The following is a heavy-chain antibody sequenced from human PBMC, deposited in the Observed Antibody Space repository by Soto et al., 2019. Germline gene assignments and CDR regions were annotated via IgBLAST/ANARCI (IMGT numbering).Heavy chain of an antibody. CDR3: ARGGVYGSGSYSSGYYYYGMDV. J-gene: IGHJ6*02. Sequence: SETLSLTCAVYGGSFSGYYWSWIRQPPGKGLEWIGEINHSGSTNYNPSLKSRVTISVDTSKNQFSLKLSSVTAADTAVYYCARGGVYGSGSYSSGYYYYGMDVWGQGTTVTVSS. CDR2: INHSGST. D-gene: IGHD3-10*01. V-gene: IGHV4-34*01. CDR1: GGSFSGYY.